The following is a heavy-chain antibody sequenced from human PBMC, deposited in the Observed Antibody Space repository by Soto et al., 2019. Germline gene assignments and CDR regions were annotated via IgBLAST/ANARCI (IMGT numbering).Heavy chain of an antibody. CDR3: ARYRSLDP. Sequence: EVQLVESGGGLVQPGGSLRLSCADSGFILRNYWMSWVRQAPGMGLQWVASIKEDGSEKYYVDPVKGRVTISRENAKTSLYLQMNSLRADATAVYYCARYRSLDPWGQGILVTVSS. CDR2: IKEDGSEK. J-gene: IGHJ5*02. V-gene: IGHV3-7*03. CDR1: GFILRNYW. D-gene: IGHD3-16*02.